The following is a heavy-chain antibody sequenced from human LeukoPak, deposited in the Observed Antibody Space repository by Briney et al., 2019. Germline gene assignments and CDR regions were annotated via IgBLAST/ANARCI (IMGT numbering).Heavy chain of an antibody. CDR2: ISGSGGST. Sequence: GGSLRLSCAASGFTFSSYAMSWVRQAPGRGLEWVSAISGSGGSTYYAGSVKGRFTISRDNSKNTLYLQMDSLRAEDTAVYYCARNLYYYDSSGYYHYWGQGTLVTVSS. CDR3: ARNLYYYDSSGYYHY. D-gene: IGHD3-22*01. V-gene: IGHV3-23*01. CDR1: GFTFSSYA. J-gene: IGHJ4*02.